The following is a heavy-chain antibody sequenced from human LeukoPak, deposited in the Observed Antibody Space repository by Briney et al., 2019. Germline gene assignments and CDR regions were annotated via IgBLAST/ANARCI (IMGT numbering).Heavy chain of an antibody. D-gene: IGHD6-6*01. CDR3: ARVGYSSSIDY. Sequence: SETLSLTCTVSNYSISSAYYWGWIRQPPGKGLEWIGSIYHSGIVYYNPSLKSRVTISVDTSKNQFSLKLSSVTAADTAVYYCARVGYSSSIDYWGQGTLVTVSS. CDR2: IYHSGIV. CDR1: NYSISSAYY. V-gene: IGHV4-38-2*02. J-gene: IGHJ4*02.